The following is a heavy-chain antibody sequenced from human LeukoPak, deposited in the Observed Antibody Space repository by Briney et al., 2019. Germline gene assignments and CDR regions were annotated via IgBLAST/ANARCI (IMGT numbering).Heavy chain of an antibody. J-gene: IGHJ4*02. CDR3: AKGSF. CDR1: GFTFSTSA. V-gene: IGHV3-23*01. CDR2: ISESGGST. Sequence: GGSLRLSCVVSGFTFSTSAMSWVRQAPGKGLEWVSGISESGGSTYYADPVKGRFTSSRDNSKNTLYLQMNNLRAEDTAAYYCAKGSFWGQGTLVTVSS. D-gene: IGHD3-10*01.